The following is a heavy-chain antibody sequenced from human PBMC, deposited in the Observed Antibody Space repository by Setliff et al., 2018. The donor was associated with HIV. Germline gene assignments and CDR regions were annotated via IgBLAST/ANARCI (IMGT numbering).Heavy chain of an antibody. CDR2: INHSGNT. CDR1: GGSFSGYY. CDR3: ARDPSSSGWSEGLYYFDS. Sequence: SETLSLTCAFNGGSFSGYYWMWIRQSPGEGLEWIGEINHSGNTNYNPALRSRVSISVDTSKNQFSLRLSSVTAADTAVYYCARDPSSSGWSEGLYYFDSWGRGTLVTVSS. D-gene: IGHD6-19*01. V-gene: IGHV4-34*01. J-gene: IGHJ4*02.